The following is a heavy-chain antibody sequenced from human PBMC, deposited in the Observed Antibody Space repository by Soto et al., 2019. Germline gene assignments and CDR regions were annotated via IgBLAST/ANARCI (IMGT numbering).Heavy chain of an antibody. CDR2: ISSSGSTI. CDR1: GFTFSDYY. D-gene: IGHD6-13*01. J-gene: IGHJ5*02. CDR3: ARLSSSSLYNWFDP. V-gene: IGHV3-11*01. Sequence: GGSLRLSCAASGFTFSDYYMSWIRQAPGKGLEWVSYISSSGSTIYYADSVKGRFTISRDNAKNSLYLQMNSLRAEDTAVYYCARLSSSSLYNWFDPWGQGTLVTVSS.